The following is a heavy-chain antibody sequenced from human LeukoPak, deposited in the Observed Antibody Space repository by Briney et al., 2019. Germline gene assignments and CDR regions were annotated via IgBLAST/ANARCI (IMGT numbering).Heavy chain of an antibody. D-gene: IGHD6-13*01. CDR2: INPSGDST. V-gene: IGHV1-46*01. J-gene: IGHJ4*02. CDR3: ARDLVVSYSSSWYGFDY. Sequence: ASVKVSCKASGYTFTSYYTHWVRQAPGQGLEWMGIINPSGDSTSYAQKFQGRVTTTRDMSTSTVYMELSSLRSEDTAVYYCARDLVVSYSSSWYGFDYWGQGTLVTVSS. CDR1: GYTFTSYY.